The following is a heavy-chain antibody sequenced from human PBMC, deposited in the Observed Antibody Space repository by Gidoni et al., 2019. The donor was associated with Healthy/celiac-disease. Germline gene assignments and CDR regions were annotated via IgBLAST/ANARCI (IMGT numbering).Heavy chain of an antibody. V-gene: IGHV3-15*01. CDR1: GFTFSNAW. CDR2: IKSKTDGGTT. D-gene: IGHD2-15*01. J-gene: IGHJ6*02. Sequence: EVQLVESGGGLVKPGGSLRLSCAASGFTFSNAWMSWFRPAPGKGLEWVGSIKSKTDGGTTDYAAPVKGRFTISRDDSKNTLYLQMNSLKTEDTAVYYCTTGDCSGGSCYSPSYYYYGMDVWGQGTTVTVSS. CDR3: TTGDCSGGSCYSPSYYYYGMDV.